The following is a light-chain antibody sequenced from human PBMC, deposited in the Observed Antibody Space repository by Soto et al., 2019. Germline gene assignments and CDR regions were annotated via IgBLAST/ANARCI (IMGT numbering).Light chain of an antibody. CDR2: DAS. CDR3: QQRSHWPPT. V-gene: IGKV3-11*01. CDR1: QSVSSY. J-gene: IGKJ3*01. Sequence: EIVLTQSPATLSLSPGERATLSCRASQSVSSYLAWYQQKPGQAPRLLIYDASNRATGIPARFSGSGSGTDFTLTINSREPEDFAVYYCQQRSHWPPTFGPGTKVDIK.